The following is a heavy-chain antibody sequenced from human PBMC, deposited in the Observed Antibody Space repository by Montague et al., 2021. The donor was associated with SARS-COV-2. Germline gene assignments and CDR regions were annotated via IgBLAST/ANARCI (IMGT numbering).Heavy chain of an antibody. J-gene: IGHJ4*02. D-gene: IGHD6-19*01. CDR1: GRSFSGYY. Sequence: SETLSLTCAVYGRSFSGYYWSWIRQPPGKGLEWIGEINHSGSTNYNPSLKSRVTISVDTSKNQFSLKLSSVTAADAAVYYCVRHVKGGASGWYQHFDSWGQGTLVTVSS. V-gene: IGHV4-34*01. CDR3: VRHVKGGASGWYQHFDS. CDR2: INHSGST.